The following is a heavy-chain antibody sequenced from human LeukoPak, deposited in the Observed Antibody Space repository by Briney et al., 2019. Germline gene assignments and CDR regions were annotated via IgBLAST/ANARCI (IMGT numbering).Heavy chain of an antibody. J-gene: IGHJ6*03. CDR1: GYTFTGYY. Sequence: GASVKVSCKASGYTFTGYYMHWVRQAPGQGLEWMEWINPNSGGTNYAQKFQGRVTMTRDTSISTAYMELSRLRSDDTAVYYCAGGFDSSGYYYQPYYYYYMDVWGKGTTVTVSS. CDR3: AGGFDSSGYYYQPYYYYYMDV. D-gene: IGHD3-22*01. V-gene: IGHV1-2*02. CDR2: INPNSGGT.